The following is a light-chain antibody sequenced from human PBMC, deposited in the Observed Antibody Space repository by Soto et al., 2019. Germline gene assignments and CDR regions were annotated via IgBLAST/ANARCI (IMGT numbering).Light chain of an antibody. Sequence: EIVLTQSPATLSLSPGERATLSCRASQSVSSYLAWYQQKPGQAPRLLIYDASNRATGIPARFSGSGSGTAFTLTVSSLEPEDFVVYCCQQRSNWPPEITFGQGTRLEIK. CDR1: QSVSSY. CDR3: QQRSNWPPEIT. J-gene: IGKJ5*01. V-gene: IGKV3-11*01. CDR2: DAS.